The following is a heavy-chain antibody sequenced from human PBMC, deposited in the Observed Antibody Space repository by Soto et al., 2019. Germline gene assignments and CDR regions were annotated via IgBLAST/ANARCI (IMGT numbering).Heavy chain of an antibody. CDR3: ARHDSTSWYVDY. CDR2: IYYSGTT. D-gene: IGHD6-13*01. V-gene: IGHV4-39*01. Sequence: QVQLQESGPGLVKPSETLSLTCTVSGGSISSSHYYWAWVRQPPGKGLEWIGSIYYSGTTYDTPSLKSRLTISIDTSKNQFSLKVSSVTAADTAVYFCARHDSTSWYVDYWGQGTLVTVSS. J-gene: IGHJ4*02. CDR1: GGSISSSHYY.